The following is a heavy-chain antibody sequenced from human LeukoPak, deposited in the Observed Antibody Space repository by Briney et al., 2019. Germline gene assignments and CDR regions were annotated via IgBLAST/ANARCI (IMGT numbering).Heavy chain of an antibody. V-gene: IGHV3-7*03. CDR2: IKQDGNEK. J-gene: IGHJ4*02. D-gene: IGHD2-15*01. CDR1: GFSFSSWW. Sequence: GGSLRLSCAASGFSFSSWWMSWVRQAPGKGLEWVANIKQDGNEKYYVDSVKGRFTISRDNDRNSLYLQMNSLRAEDTAVYYCVREDRSCYYYWGQGTLVTVSS. CDR3: VREDRSCYYY.